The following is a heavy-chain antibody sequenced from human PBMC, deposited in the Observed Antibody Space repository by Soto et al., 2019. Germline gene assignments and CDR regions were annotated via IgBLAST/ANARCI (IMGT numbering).Heavy chain of an antibody. J-gene: IGHJ6*02. V-gene: IGHV1-46*01. D-gene: IGHD1-26*01. Sequence: QVQLVQSGAEVKKPGASVKVSCKASRYTFTSYYMHWVRQAPGQGLEWMGIINPSGGSTSYAQKFQGRVTMTRDTSTSTVYMELSSLRSEDTAVYYWAILPRYYYYGMDVWGQGTTVTVSS. CDR2: INPSGGST. CDR3: AILPRYYYYGMDV. CDR1: RYTFTSYY.